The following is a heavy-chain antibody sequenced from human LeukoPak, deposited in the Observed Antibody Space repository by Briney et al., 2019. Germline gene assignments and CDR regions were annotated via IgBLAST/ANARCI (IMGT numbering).Heavy chain of an antibody. CDR3: ARMGWNYVAYFDY. D-gene: IGHD1-7*01. CDR2: ISAYNGNT. J-gene: IGHJ4*02. CDR1: GYTFTIYA. V-gene: IGHV1-18*01. Sequence: ASVKVSSTASGYTFTIYAINWVRQAPGQGLEWMGWISAYNGNTNYAQKLQGRVTMTTDTSTNTAYMELRSLRSDDTAVYYCARMGWNYVAYFDYWGQGILVTVSS.